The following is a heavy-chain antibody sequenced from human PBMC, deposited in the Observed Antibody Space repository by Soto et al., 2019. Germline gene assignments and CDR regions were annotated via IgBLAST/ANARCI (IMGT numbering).Heavy chain of an antibody. CDR2: ISAYNGNT. Sequence: ASVKVSCKASGYTFASYAISWMRQAPGQGLEWMGWISAYNGNTNYAQKLQGRVTMTTDTSTSTAYMELRSLRSDDTAVYYCARHNGPLYVGYYYDMDVWGQGTTVTVSS. J-gene: IGHJ6*02. V-gene: IGHV1-18*01. D-gene: IGHD3-16*01. CDR1: GYTFASYA. CDR3: ARHNGPLYVGYYYDMDV.